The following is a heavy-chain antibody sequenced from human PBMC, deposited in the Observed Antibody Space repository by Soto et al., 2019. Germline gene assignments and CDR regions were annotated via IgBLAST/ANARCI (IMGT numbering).Heavy chain of an antibody. V-gene: IGHV4-4*07. D-gene: IGHD3-9*01. CDR1: GGSISSYY. CDR2: IYTSGST. Sequence: SETLSLTCTVSGGSISSYYWSWIRQPAGKGLEWIGRIYTSGSTNYNPSLKSRVTMSVDTSKNQFSLKLSSVTAADTAVYYCAGNLPEYYDILTGYFFDYWGQGTLVTVSS. J-gene: IGHJ4*02. CDR3: AGNLPEYYDILTGYFFDY.